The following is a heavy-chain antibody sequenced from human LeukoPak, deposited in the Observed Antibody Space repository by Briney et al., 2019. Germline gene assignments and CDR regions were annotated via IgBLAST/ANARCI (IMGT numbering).Heavy chain of an antibody. J-gene: IGHJ4*02. CDR1: GITFSNSW. D-gene: IGHD2-21*01. CDR3: ARDVAYSAFDY. CDR2: IRPDGSEG. Sequence: GGPLRLSCTTSGITFSNSWMSWVRQAPGKGLEWVATIRPDGSEGYYADSVRGRFTISRDNSKNSFYLQMSSLRAEDTGVFYCARDVAYSAFDYWGQGTLVTVSS. V-gene: IGHV3-7*01.